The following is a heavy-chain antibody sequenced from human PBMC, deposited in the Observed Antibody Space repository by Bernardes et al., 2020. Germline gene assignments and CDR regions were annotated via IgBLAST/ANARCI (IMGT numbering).Heavy chain of an antibody. CDR1: GYSISSGYY. V-gene: IGHV4-38-2*01. J-gene: IGHJ4*02. D-gene: IGHD3-10*01. Sequence: SETLSLTCAVSGYSISSGYYWGWIRQPPGKGLECIGSIYHSGSTYYNPSLKGRVTISVDTSKNQFSLKLSSVTAADTAVYSCARGGTMVRGVIHQYFDYWGQGTLVTVSS. CDR3: ARGGTMVRGVIHQYFDY. CDR2: IYHSGST.